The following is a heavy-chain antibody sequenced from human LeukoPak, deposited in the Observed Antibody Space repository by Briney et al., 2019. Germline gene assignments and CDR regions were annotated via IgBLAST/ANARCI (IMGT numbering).Heavy chain of an antibody. Sequence: SETLSLTCTVSGGSISSSSYYWGWIRQPPGKGLEWIGEINHSGITKYNPSLKSRVTTSVDTSKNQFSLKLSSVTAADTAVYYCARRSYVSPFDYWGQGTLVTVSS. D-gene: IGHD3-10*02. CDR3: ARRSYVSPFDY. V-gene: IGHV4-39*07. CDR2: INHSGIT. J-gene: IGHJ4*02. CDR1: GGSISSSSYY.